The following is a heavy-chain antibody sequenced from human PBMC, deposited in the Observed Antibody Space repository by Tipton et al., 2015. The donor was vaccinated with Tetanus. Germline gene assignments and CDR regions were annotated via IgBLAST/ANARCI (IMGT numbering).Heavy chain of an antibody. J-gene: IGHJ5*02. Sequence: QVQLVQSGAEVKKPGSSVKVSCKASGGTFSSYAISWVRQAPGQGLEWMGGIIPIFGTANYAQKFQGRVTITADESTSTAYMELSSLRSEDTAVYYCASDDWYDFWSGYEPPSGWFDPWCQGTLVTVSS. CDR3: ASDDWYDFWSGYEPPSGWFDP. CDR1: GGTFSSYA. CDR2: IIPIFGTA. D-gene: IGHD3-3*01. V-gene: IGHV1-69*01.